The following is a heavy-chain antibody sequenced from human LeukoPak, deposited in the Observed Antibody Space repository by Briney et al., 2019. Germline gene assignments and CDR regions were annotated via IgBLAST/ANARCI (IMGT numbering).Heavy chain of an antibody. CDR2: ISPYNGNT. CDR1: IYTFTNYA. D-gene: IGHD3-10*02. V-gene: IGHV1-18*01. CDR3: ARASTRSNYVRDWFDP. Sequence: ASVKVSCKASIYTFTNYAITCVRQAPGQGLEWMGWISPYNGNTNYAQKLQGRVTLTTDKYTSTAYMELRSLRSDDTAVYYCARASTRSNYVRDWFDPWGQGTLVTVSS. J-gene: IGHJ5*02.